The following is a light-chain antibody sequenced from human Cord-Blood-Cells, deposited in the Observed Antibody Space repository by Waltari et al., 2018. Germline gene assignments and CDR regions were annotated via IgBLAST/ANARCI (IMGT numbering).Light chain of an antibody. Sequence: QSVLTQPPSVSGAPGQRVTISCTGSSSNIGAGYDVHWYQQLPGTAPKLLIYGNSNRPSGVPARVSGSKSGTSASLAITGLQAEDEADYYCQSYDSSLSGWVFGGGTKLTVL. CDR1: SSNIGAGYD. V-gene: IGLV1-40*01. CDR2: GNS. CDR3: QSYDSSLSGWV. J-gene: IGLJ3*02.